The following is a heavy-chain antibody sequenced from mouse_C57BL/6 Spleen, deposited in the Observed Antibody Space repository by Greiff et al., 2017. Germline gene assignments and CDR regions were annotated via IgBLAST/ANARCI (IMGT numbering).Heavy chain of an antibody. Sequence: EVQLVESGGGLVQPKGSLKLSCAASGFSFNTYAMNWVRQAPGKGLEWVARIRSKSNNYATYYADSVKDRFTISRDDSESMLYLQMHNLKTEDTAMYYCVRSDRYYYAMGYWGQGTSVTVSS. CDR1: GFSFNTYA. J-gene: IGHJ4*01. CDR2: IRSKSNNYAT. V-gene: IGHV10-1*01. CDR3: VRSDRYYYAMGY.